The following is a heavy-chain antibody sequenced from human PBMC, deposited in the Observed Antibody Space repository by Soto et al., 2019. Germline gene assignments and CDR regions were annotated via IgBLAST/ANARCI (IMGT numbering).Heavy chain of an antibody. CDR3: ARVAEYYDILTGYYNPDAFDI. Sequence: SVKVSCKASGGTFSSYAISWVRQAPGQGLEWMGGIIPIFGTANYAQKFQGRVTITADESTSTAYMELSSLRSEDTAVYYCARVAEYYDILTGYYNPDAFDIWGQGTMVTVSS. J-gene: IGHJ3*02. CDR1: GGTFSSYA. CDR2: IIPIFGTA. D-gene: IGHD3-9*01. V-gene: IGHV1-69*13.